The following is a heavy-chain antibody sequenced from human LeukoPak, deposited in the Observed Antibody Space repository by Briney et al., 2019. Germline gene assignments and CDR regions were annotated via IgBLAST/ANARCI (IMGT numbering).Heavy chain of an antibody. CDR1: GGSFSGYY. D-gene: IGHD5-18*01. Sequence: SETLSLTCAVYGGSFSGYYWSWIRQPPGKGLEWIGEINHSGSTNYNPSLKSRVTISVDTSKNQFSLKLSSVTAAGTAVYYCARIPPRGYSYGHDYWGQGTLVTVSS. J-gene: IGHJ4*02. V-gene: IGHV4-34*01. CDR2: INHSGST. CDR3: ARIPPRGYSYGHDY.